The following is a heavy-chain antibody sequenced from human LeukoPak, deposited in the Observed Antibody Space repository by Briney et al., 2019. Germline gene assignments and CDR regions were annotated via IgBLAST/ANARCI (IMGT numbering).Heavy chain of an antibody. CDR2: ISSSSSYI. CDR3: ARDGGLLSGEYYFDY. V-gene: IGHV3-21*01. CDR1: GFTFSSYS. Sequence: PGGSLRLSCAASGFTFSSYSMNWVRQAPGKGLEWVSSISSSSSYIYYADSVKGRFTISRDNAKNSLYLQMSSLRAEDTAVYYCARDGGLLSGEYYFDYWGQGTLVTVSS. J-gene: IGHJ4*02. D-gene: IGHD3-16*01.